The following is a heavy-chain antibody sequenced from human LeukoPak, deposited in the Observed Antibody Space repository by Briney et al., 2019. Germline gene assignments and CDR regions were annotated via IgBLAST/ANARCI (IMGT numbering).Heavy chain of an antibody. CDR1: GFTFSSYS. J-gene: IGHJ6*02. CDR3: PRDDYYDSSGASVGYYGMDV. V-gene: IGHV3-21*04. Sequence: GGSLRLSYAASGFTFSSYSMNWVRQAPGKGLEWVSSISSSSSYIYYADSVKGRFTISRDNAKNSLYLQMNSLRAEDTAVYYSPRDDYYDSSGASVGYYGMDVWGQGTTVTVSS. D-gene: IGHD3-22*01. CDR2: ISSSSSYI.